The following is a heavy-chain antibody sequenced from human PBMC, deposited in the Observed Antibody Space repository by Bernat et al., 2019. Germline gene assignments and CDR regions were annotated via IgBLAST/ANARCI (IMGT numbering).Heavy chain of an antibody. CDR3: AREWNYDSSGYCLGDGMDV. CDR2: SLRDGFTT. J-gene: IGHJ6*02. CDR1: GFTFSDYW. Sequence: EVQLVESGGGLVQPGGSLRRSCEVSGFTFSDYWMHWVRQAPGKGLVWVAGSLRDGFTTTYADSVKGRFTISRDNAKNTLYLQMNSLRDEDTAVYYCAREWNYDSSGYCLGDGMDVWGQGTTVTVSS. V-gene: IGHV3-74*01. D-gene: IGHD3-22*01.